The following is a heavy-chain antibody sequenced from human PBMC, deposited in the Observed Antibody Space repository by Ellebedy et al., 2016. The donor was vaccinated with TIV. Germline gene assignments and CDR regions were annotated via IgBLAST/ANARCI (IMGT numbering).Heavy chain of an antibody. Sequence: GESLKISCAASGFTFSDYYMSWVRQAPGKGLEWVGRTRNKANSYTTEYAASVKGRFTISRDDSKNSLYLQMNSLKTEDTAVYYCARDRGGYYYGGLGYWGQGTLVTVSS. D-gene: IGHD3-22*01. V-gene: IGHV3-72*01. CDR2: TRNKANSYTT. CDR3: ARDRGGYYYGGLGY. J-gene: IGHJ4*02. CDR1: GFTFSDYY.